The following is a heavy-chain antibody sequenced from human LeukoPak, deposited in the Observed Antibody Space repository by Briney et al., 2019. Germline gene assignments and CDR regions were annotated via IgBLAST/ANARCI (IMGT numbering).Heavy chain of an antibody. Sequence: PGGSLRLSCAASGFTFSNAWMSWVRQAPGKGLEWVGRIKSKTDGGTTDYAAPVKGRFTISRDDSKNTLYLQMNSLKTEDTAVYYCAKDSVDIVATIYFDYWGQGTLVTVSS. D-gene: IGHD5-12*01. V-gene: IGHV3-15*01. CDR1: GFTFSNAW. J-gene: IGHJ4*02. CDR3: AKDSVDIVATIYFDY. CDR2: IKSKTDGGTT.